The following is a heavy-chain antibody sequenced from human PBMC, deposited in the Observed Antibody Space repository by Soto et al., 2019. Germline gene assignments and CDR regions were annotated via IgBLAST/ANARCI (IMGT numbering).Heavy chain of an antibody. CDR1: GFTFSTYA. CDR2: LSGSGGTT. CDR3: AKQRAGYGSGSDTFYFDF. Sequence: PGGSLRLSCSTSGFTFSTYAMNWVRQAPGRGLEWVSALSGSGGTTYYADSVRGRFTISRDNSKNTLFLQMSSLRAEDTALYYCAKQRAGYGSGSDTFYFDFWGQGTPVTVSS. D-gene: IGHD3-10*01. V-gene: IGHV3-23*01. J-gene: IGHJ4*02.